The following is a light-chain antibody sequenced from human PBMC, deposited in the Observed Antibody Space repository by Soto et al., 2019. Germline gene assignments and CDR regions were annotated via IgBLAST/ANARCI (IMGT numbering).Light chain of an antibody. V-gene: IGKV1-5*01. CDR2: DAS. Sequence: DIQMTQSPSTLSATAGDRVTITCRASQSISSWLAWYQQKPGKAPKLLIYDASNLESGVPSRFSGSGSGTEFTLTISNLQPDDIATYYCQQYNSYSYTFGQGTKVDIK. CDR1: QSISSW. J-gene: IGKJ2*01. CDR3: QQYNSYSYT.